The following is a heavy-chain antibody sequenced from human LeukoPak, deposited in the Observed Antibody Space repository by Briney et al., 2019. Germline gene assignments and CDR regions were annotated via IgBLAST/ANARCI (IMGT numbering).Heavy chain of an antibody. CDR1: GGSISSYY. V-gene: IGHV4-59*08. D-gene: IGHD2-15*01. CDR3: ARYLRGDGGSRDYFDY. Sequence: SETLSLTCTVSGGSISSYYWSWIRQPPGKGLEWIGYIYYSGSTNYNPSLKSRVTISVDTSKNQFSLKLSSVTGADTAVYYCARYLRGDGGSRDYFDYWGQGTLVTVSS. CDR2: IYYSGST. J-gene: IGHJ4*02.